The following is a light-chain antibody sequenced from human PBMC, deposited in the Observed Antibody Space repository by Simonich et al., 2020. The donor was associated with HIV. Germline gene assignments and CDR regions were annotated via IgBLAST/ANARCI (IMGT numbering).Light chain of an antibody. CDR1: SSDVGGYNY. Sequence: QSALTQPASVSGSPGQSITISCTGTSSDVGGYNYVSLYQQHPVKAPNPVIYDVSKRPSGVSNRFAGAKSGNTAALTISGLQAEDEADYYCTSYTSSSTLVFGGGTKLTVL. V-gene: IGLV2-14*03. J-gene: IGLJ2*01. CDR3: TSYTSSSTLV. CDR2: DVS.